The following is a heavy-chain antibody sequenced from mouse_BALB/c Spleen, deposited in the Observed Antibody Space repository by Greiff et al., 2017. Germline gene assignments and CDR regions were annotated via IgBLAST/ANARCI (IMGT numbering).Heavy chain of an antibody. D-gene: IGHD2-14*01. V-gene: IGHV7-3*02. CDR3: ARDGNYYRYDDGYYYAMDY. Sequence: EVKLQESGGGLVQPGGSLRLSCATSGFTFTDYYMSWVRQPPGKALEWLGFIRNKANGYTTEYSASVKGRFTISRDNSQSILYLQMNTLRAEDSATYYCARDGNYYRYDDGYYYAMDYWGQGTSVTVSS. CDR2: IRNKANGYTT. CDR1: GFTFTDYY. J-gene: IGHJ4*01.